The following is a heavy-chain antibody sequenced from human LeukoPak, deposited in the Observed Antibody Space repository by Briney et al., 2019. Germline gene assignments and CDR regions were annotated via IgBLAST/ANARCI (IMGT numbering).Heavy chain of an antibody. J-gene: IGHJ4*02. D-gene: IGHD3-10*01. CDR1: GFTFSSYA. CDR3: AKVEGLLWFGESLDY. V-gene: IGHV3-23*01. Sequence: GGSLRLSCAASGFTFSSYAMSWVRQAPGKGLEWVSAISGSGGSTNYADSVKGRFTISRDNSKNTLYLQMNSLRAEDTAVYYCAKVEGLLWFGESLDYWGQGTLVTVSS. CDR2: ISGSGGST.